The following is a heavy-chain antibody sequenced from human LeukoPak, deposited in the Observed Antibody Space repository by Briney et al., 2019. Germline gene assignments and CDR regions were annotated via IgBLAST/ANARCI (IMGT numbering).Heavy chain of an antibody. J-gene: IGHJ5*02. CDR3: ARVGSSGWFDP. V-gene: IGHV4-30-2*01. Sequence: SQTLSLTCAVSGGSISSGGYSWSWIRQPPGKGLEWIGYIYHSGSTYYNPSLKSRVTISVDRPKNQFSLKLSSVTAADTAVYYCARVGSSGWFDPWGQGTLVTVSS. CDR1: GGSISSGGYS. CDR2: IYHSGST.